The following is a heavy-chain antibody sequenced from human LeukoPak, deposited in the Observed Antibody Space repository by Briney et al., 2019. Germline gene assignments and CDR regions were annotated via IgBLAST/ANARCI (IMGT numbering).Heavy chain of an antibody. CDR3: AAFFYDSSGYQTLYYFDY. V-gene: IGHV1-69*04. Sequence: SVKVSCKASGYTFTSYDINWVRQAPGEGLEWMGRIIPILGIANYAQKFQGRVTITADRSTSTAYMELSSLRSEDTAVYYCAAFFYDSSGYQTLYYFDYWGQGTLVTVSS. D-gene: IGHD3-22*01. CDR1: GYTFTSYD. J-gene: IGHJ4*02. CDR2: IIPILGIA.